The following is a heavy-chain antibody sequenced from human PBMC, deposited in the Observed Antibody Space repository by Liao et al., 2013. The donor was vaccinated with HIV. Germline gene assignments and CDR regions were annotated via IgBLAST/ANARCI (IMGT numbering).Heavy chain of an antibody. V-gene: IGHV4-4*07. CDR2: IYTSGST. Sequence: QVQLQESGPGVLKPSETLSLTCSVSGGSISGYYWSWIRQPAGKGLEWIGRIYTSGSTNYNPSLKSRVTISVDTSKNQFSLKLSSVTAADTAVYYCARYCSATNCYYIDVWGKGTTVTVSS. J-gene: IGHJ6*03. D-gene: IGHD2-2*01. CDR1: GGSISGYY. CDR3: ARYCSATNCYYIDV.